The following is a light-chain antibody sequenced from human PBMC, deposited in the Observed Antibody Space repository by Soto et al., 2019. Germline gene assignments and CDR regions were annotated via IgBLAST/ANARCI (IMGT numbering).Light chain of an antibody. Sequence: QSVLTQPPSVSAAPGQKVTISCSGSSSNIGNNYVSWYQQLPGTAPKLLIYENNKRPSGIPDRFSGSKSGTSATLGITGLQTGDEADYYCGKWDSSLSAGVFGTGTKVTVL. V-gene: IGLV1-51*02. CDR2: ENN. J-gene: IGLJ1*01. CDR1: SSNIGNNY. CDR3: GKWDSSLSAGV.